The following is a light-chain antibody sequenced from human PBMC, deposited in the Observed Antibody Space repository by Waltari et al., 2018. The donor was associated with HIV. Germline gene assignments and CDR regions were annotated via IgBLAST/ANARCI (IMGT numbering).Light chain of an antibody. Sequence: EIVMTQSPATLSVSPGQRVTLSCRASQSVSNNLAWYQQKPGQPPRLLIHGTSTRATGLPARFSGGGSGTEFTLTISSLQSEDFAVYFCQQYYNWPLTFGQGTRLEIK. CDR3: QQYYNWPLT. CDR1: QSVSNN. J-gene: IGKJ5*01. V-gene: IGKV3-15*01. CDR2: GTS.